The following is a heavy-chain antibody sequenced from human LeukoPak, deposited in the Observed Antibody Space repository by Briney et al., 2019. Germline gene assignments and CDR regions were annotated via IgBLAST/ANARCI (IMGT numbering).Heavy chain of an antibody. CDR2: IYYSGST. Sequence: SETLSLTCTVSGGSISSYYWSWIRQPPGKGLEWIGYIYYSGSTNYNPSLKSRVTISVDTSKNQFSLKLSSVTAADTAVYYCARLFDYYDSSGYPVPEYFQHWGQGTLVTVSS. CDR3: ARLFDYYDSSGYPVPEYFQH. CDR1: GGSISSYY. J-gene: IGHJ1*01. D-gene: IGHD3-22*01. V-gene: IGHV4-59*01.